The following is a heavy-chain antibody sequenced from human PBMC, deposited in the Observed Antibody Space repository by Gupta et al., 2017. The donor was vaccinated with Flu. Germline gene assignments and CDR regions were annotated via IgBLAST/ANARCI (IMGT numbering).Heavy chain of an antibody. CDR3: ARGEWLVHRYCDY. CDR1: FRNHW. J-gene: IGHJ4*02. V-gene: IGHV3-7*01. Sequence: FRNHWMSCVRQAPGKGLEWVANRNPDGSATSYADSVRCRFTFSRDNAENSIYLQMNSLTAEDTAVYYCARGEWLVHRYCDYWGQGALVTVSS. D-gene: IGHD6-19*01. CDR2: RNPDGSAT.